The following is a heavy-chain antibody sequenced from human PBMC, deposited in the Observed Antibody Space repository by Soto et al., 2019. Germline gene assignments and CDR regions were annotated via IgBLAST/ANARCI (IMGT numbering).Heavy chain of an antibody. J-gene: IGHJ6*02. CDR3: SRDFDFWSGYLSSYGMDV. Sequence: QVLQQESGPGLVKPSETLSLICTVPGGSFTNYSWSWIRQPPGKGLEWIGYIYLSGSTHYSPSRQTRVTISKDPSKNQFSLPLRSVTAADTALYFCSRDFDFWSGYLSSYGMDVWGQGATVTVSS. CDR2: IYLSGST. D-gene: IGHD3-3*01. V-gene: IGHV4-59*01. CDR1: GGSFTNYS.